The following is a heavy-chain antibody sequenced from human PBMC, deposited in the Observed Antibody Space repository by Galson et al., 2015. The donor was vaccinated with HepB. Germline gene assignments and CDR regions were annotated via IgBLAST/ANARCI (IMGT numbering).Heavy chain of an antibody. CDR2: MNPKSTNT. Sequence: SVKVSCKASGYTFTSYDVTWVRQAPGQGLEWMGWMNPKSTNTGYARKFQGRVTMTGDTSMDTAYMELSSLTSEDTAVYYCARAVRNQLLSEYWGQGTLVTCSS. V-gene: IGHV1-8*01. CDR1: GYTFTSYD. J-gene: IGHJ4*02. CDR3: ARAVRNQLLSEY. D-gene: IGHD1-26*01.